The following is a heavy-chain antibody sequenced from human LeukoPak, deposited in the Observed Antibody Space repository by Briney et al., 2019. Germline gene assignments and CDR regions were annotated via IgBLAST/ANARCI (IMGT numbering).Heavy chain of an antibody. CDR2: AYYNGNT. CDR3: ARGHPPNLDV. V-gene: IGHV4-59*01. J-gene: IGHJ6*02. CDR1: GGSIGTDH. Sequence: SRTLSLTCTISGGSIGTDHWTWIRQPPGKGLDWIGYAYYNGNTNYNPSLNSRVTISVATSNHQFSLRLTSVTTADTAVYYCARGHPPNLDVWGQGTTVTVSS.